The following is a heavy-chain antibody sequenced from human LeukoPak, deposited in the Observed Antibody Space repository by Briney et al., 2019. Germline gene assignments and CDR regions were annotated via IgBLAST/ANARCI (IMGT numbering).Heavy chain of an antibody. D-gene: IGHD3-10*01. CDR2: ISGSGGST. Sequence: GSLRLSCAASGFTFSSYAMSWVRQAPGKGLEWVSAISGSGGSTYYTDSVKGRFTISRDNSKNTLYLQMNSLRAEDTAVYYCAKASNRYYYGSGSYYNWDYYYYGMDVWGQGTTVTVSS. V-gene: IGHV3-23*01. J-gene: IGHJ6*02. CDR3: AKASNRYYYGSGSYYNWDYYYYGMDV. CDR1: GFTFSSYA.